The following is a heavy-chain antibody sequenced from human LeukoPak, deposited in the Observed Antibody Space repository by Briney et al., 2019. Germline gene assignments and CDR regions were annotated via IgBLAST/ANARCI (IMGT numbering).Heavy chain of an antibody. CDR1: GFTVSSNY. CDR2: ISGSGEST. CDR3: AKGWEFRVVIPAAVS. J-gene: IGHJ5*02. Sequence: GGSPRLSCAASGFTVSSNYMSWVRQAPGKGLEWVSSISGSGESTYYADSMKGRFTISRDNSKNTLSLQMNSLRAEDTAVYFCAKGWEFRVVIPAAVSWGQGTLVTVSS. V-gene: IGHV3-23*01. D-gene: IGHD3-3*01.